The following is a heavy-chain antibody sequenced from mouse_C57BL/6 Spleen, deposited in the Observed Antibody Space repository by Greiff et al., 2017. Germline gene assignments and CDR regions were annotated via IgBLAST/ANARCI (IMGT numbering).Heavy chain of an antibody. CDR3: ARGGITTVVASFDY. J-gene: IGHJ2*01. V-gene: IGHV1-26*01. CDR1: GYTFTDYY. CDR2: INPNNGGT. D-gene: IGHD1-1*01. Sequence: EVQLQQSGPELVKPGASVKISCKASGYTFTDYYMNWVKQSHGKSLEWIGDINPNNGGTSYNQKFKGKATLTVDKSSSTAYMELRRLTSEDSAVYYSARGGITTVVASFDYWGQGTTLTVSS.